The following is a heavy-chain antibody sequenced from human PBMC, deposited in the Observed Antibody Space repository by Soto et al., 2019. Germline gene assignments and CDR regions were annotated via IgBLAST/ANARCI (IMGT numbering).Heavy chain of an antibody. CDR3: ARVDHTGYFYVLTEV. V-gene: IGHV4-31*03. D-gene: IGHD3-9*01. CDR2: IYDSGNMY. Sequence: SETLSLTCTFSGGSITSGGHYWGWIRQYPWKGLEWIGHIYDSGNMYFYNPSLKSRVTISADTSRNQFSLSLSSLAAADTAVYYCARVDHTGYFYVLTEVWGQGSLVSVS. CDR1: GGSITSGGHY. J-gene: IGHJ4*02.